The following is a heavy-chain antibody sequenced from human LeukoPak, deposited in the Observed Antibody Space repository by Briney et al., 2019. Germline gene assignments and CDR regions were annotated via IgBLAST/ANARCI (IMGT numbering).Heavy chain of an antibody. CDR2: TRNKANSYTI. CDR3: AKAPVTTCSGAYCYPFDY. V-gene: IGHV3-72*01. J-gene: IGHJ4*02. D-gene: IGHD2-15*01. CDR1: GFTFSDYY. Sequence: PGGSLRLSCAASGFTFSDYYMDWVRQAPGKGLEWVGRTRNKANSYTIDYAASVKGRFTISREDSKNTLYLQMNSLRAEDAAVYYCAKAPVTTCSGAYCYPFDYWGQGTLVTVSS.